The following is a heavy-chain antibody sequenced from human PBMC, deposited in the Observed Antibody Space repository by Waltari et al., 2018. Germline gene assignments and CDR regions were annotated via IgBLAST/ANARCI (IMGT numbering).Heavy chain of an antibody. CDR2: IAYEGSNK. J-gene: IGHJ4*02. V-gene: IGHV3-30*04. CDR3: ARDLYSSGPREADS. CDR1: GFTFSDHA. D-gene: IGHD3-22*01. Sequence: QVHLVESGGGVVQPGRSLRLSCVGSGFTFSDHAMHWVRQAPGKGLEWVGIIAYEGSNKYYADSVRGRFTISRDNSKNMLYLEMNSLRAEDTAVYYCARDLYSSGPREADSWGQGTLVAVSS.